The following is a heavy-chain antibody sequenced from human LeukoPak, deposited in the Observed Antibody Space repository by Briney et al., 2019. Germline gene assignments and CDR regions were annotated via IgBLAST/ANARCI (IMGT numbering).Heavy chain of an antibody. CDR1: GYSFTSYW. CDR3: ARQRYCSSTSCRPYFDY. D-gene: IGHD2-2*01. J-gene: IGHJ4*02. CDR2: IYPGDSDA. Sequence: GESLKISCKGSGYSFTSYWIGWVRQMPGKGPEWVGLIYPGDSDARYSPSFRGQVTISADKSISTAYLQWSSLKASDTAMYYCARQRYCSSTSCRPYFDYWAQGTLVTVSS. V-gene: IGHV5-51*01.